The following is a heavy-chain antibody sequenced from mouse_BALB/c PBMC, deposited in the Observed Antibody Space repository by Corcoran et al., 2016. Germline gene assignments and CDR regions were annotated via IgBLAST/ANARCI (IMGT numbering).Heavy chain of an antibody. Sequence: EIQLQQTGPELVKPGASVKISCKASGYSFTDYIMLWVKQSHGKSLEWIGNINPYYGSTSYNLKFKGKATLTVDKSSSTAYMQLNSLTSEDSAVYYWARWVMDYWGQGTSVTVSS. CDR2: INPYYGST. V-gene: IGHV1-39*01. CDR1: GYSFTDYI. CDR3: ARWVMDY. J-gene: IGHJ4*01.